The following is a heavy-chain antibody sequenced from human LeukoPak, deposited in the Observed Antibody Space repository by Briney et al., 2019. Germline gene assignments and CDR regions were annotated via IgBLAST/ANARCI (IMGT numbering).Heavy chain of an antibody. J-gene: IGHJ6*02. CDR1: GGSIGSYY. CDR3: ARLTTVTRNYYYYGMDV. Sequence: SETLSLTCTVSGGSIGSYYWSWIRQPPGKGLEWIGYIYYSGSTNYNPSPKSRVTISVDTSKNQFSLKLSSVTAADTAVYYCARLTTVTRNYYYYGMDVWGQGTTVTVSS. D-gene: IGHD4-11*01. CDR2: IYYSGST. V-gene: IGHV4-59*08.